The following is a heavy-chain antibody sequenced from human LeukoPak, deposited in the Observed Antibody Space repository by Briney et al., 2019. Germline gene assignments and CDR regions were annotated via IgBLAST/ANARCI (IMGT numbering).Heavy chain of an antibody. V-gene: IGHV4-31*03. CDR3: ARGSYVGPTSGYFDY. CDR2: IYYSGST. Sequence: SQTLSLTCTVSGGSISSGGYNWSWIRQHPGKGLECIGYIYYSGSTYYNPSLKSRVTISVDTSKNQFSLKLSSVTAADTAVYYCARGSYVGPTSGYFDYWGQGTLVTVSS. J-gene: IGHJ4*02. CDR1: GGSISSGGYN. D-gene: IGHD1-26*01.